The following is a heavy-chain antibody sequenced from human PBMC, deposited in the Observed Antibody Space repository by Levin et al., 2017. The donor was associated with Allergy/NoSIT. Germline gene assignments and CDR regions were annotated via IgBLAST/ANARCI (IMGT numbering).Heavy chain of an antibody. CDR3: TTDPHIYCSGGSCYSGSYNWFDP. V-gene: IGHV3-15*01. CDR2: IKSKTDGGTT. J-gene: IGHJ5*02. D-gene: IGHD2-15*01. CDR1: GFTFSNAW. Sequence: GGSLRLSCAASGFTFSNAWMSWVRQAPGKGLEWVGRIKSKTDGGTTDYAAPVKGRFTISRDDSKNTLYLQMNSLKTEDTAVYYCTTDPHIYCSGGSCYSGSYNWFDPWGQGTLVTVSS.